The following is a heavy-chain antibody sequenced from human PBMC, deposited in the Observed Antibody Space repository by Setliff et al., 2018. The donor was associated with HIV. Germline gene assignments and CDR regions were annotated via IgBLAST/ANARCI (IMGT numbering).Heavy chain of an antibody. CDR1: GGFY. CDR2: IYNTGST. J-gene: IGHJ4*02. V-gene: IGHV4-31*11. Sequence: SETLSLTCAVYGGFYWTWIRQHPGKGLEWIGYIYNTGSTYHSPSLESRVTISIDTSKNQFSLKLSSVTAADTAVYLCARGRGSSSSWPIDYWGQGTLVTVSS. D-gene: IGHD6-13*01. CDR3: ARGRGSSSSWPIDY.